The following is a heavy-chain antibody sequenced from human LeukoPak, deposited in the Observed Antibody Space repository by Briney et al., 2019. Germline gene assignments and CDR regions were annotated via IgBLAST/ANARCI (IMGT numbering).Heavy chain of an antibody. Sequence: ASVKVSCKASGGTFSSYAISWVRQAPGQGLEWMGGIIPIFGTANYAQKFQGRVTITTDESTSTAYMELSSLRSEDTAVYCCARAGVVVPAAIRSDERLWSMYNWFDPWGQGTLVTVSS. J-gene: IGHJ5*02. D-gene: IGHD2-2*02. V-gene: IGHV1-69*05. CDR3: ARAGVVVPAAIRSDERLWSMYNWFDP. CDR1: GGTFSSYA. CDR2: IIPIFGTA.